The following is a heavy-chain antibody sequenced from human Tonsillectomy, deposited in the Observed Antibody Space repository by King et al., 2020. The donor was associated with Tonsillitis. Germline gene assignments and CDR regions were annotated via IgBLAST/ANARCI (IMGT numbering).Heavy chain of an antibody. V-gene: IGHV4-61*01. J-gene: IGHJ4*02. CDR1: GGSVSSGSYY. Sequence: QLQESGPGLVKPSETLSLTCTVSGGSVSSGSYYWSWIRQPPGKGLEWIGYSNYSGSTNYNPSLKSRVTISVDTSKNQFSLKLSSVTAADTAVYYCARESTYDSSGIDYWGQGTLVTVSS. D-gene: IGHD3-22*01. CDR3: ARESTYDSSGIDY. CDR2: SNYSGST.